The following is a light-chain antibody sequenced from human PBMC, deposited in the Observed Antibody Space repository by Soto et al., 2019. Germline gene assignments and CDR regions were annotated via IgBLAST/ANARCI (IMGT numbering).Light chain of an antibody. CDR2: DAS. CDR1: QSVSSY. CDR3: QQRSNWPPIT. Sequence: EIVLTQSPATLSLSPGERATLSCRASQSVSSYLAWYQQKPGPAPRLLIYDASNRATGIPARFIGSGSGTDFTLTISSLEPEDFAVYYCQQRSNWPPITFGQGTRLEIK. V-gene: IGKV3-11*01. J-gene: IGKJ5*01.